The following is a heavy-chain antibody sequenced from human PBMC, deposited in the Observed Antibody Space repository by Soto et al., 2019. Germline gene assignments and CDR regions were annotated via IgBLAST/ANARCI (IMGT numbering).Heavy chain of an antibody. Sequence: PSQTLSLTCAISGDSVSSNSAAWNWIRQSPSRGLEWLGRTYYRSKWYNDYAVSVKSRITINPDTSKNQFSLQLNSVTPEDTAVYYCAGGNQWLLNNWFDPWGQGTLVTVSS. CDR2: TYYRSKWYN. J-gene: IGHJ5*02. CDR3: AGGNQWLLNNWFDP. D-gene: IGHD6-19*01. V-gene: IGHV6-1*01. CDR1: GDSVSSNSAA.